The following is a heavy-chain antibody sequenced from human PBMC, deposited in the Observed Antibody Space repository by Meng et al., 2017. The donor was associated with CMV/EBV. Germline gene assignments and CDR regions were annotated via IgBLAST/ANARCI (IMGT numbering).Heavy chain of an antibody. CDR2: IAHDGSAK. V-gene: IGHV3-30*02. CDR1: GFTFSSSA. CDR3: AKDLYYSFDY. Sequence: VWSGGVVVHPGGSLRLACAASGFTFSSSAMHWVRQPPGKGLEWVSFIAHDGSAKTYTDSVKGRFTISRDDSENTVYLEMNSLRVEDTAVYYCAKDLYYSFDYWGQGTLVTVSS. J-gene: IGHJ4*02. D-gene: IGHD2-8*01.